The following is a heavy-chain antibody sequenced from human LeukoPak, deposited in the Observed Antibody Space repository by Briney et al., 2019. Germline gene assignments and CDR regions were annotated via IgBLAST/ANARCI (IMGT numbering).Heavy chain of an antibody. V-gene: IGHV3-23*01. CDR1: GFTFSSYA. J-gene: IGHJ4*02. CDR2: ISGSGGST. Sequence: GGSLRLSCAASGFTFSSYAVHWVRQAPGKGLEWVSAISGSGGSTYYADSVKGRFTISRDNSKNTLYLQMNSLRAEDTAVYYCAKGEVAGTFDYWGQGTLVTVSS. CDR3: AKGEVAGTFDY. D-gene: IGHD6-19*01.